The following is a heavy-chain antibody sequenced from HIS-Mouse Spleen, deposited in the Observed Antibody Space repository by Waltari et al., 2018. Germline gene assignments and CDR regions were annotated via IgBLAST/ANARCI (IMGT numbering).Heavy chain of an antibody. Sequence: QVQLVESGGGVVQPGRSLRLSCAASGFTFGSYGLPGVRQAPGKGLEWVAVIWYDGSNKYYADSVKGRFTISRDNSKNTLYLQMNSLRAEDTAVYYCARYSSSSGVDYWGQGTLVTVSS. CDR3: ARYSSSSGVDY. D-gene: IGHD6-6*01. CDR1: GFTFGSYG. J-gene: IGHJ4*02. CDR2: IWYDGSNK. V-gene: IGHV3-33*01.